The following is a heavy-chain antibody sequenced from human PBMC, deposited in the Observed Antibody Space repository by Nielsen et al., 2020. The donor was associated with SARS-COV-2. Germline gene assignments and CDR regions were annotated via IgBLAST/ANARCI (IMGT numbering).Heavy chain of an antibody. CDR3: VKWVQLDLGYYYHGMDV. D-gene: IGHD6-6*01. J-gene: IGHJ6*02. CDR2: IVSGGST. V-gene: IGHV3-53*04. CDR1: GFSVSTKY. Sequence: GESLKISCAASGFSVSTKYMNWVRQAPGKGLEWVSVIVSGGSTYYADSVKGRFVIFRHTSQNTIYLQMNSLRPEDTAVYYCVKWVQLDLGYYYHGMDVWGQGTTVTVSS.